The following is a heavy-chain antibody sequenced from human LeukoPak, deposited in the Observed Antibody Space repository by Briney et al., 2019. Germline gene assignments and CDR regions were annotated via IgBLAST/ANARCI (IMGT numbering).Heavy chain of an antibody. V-gene: IGHV1-18*01. Sequence: PWASVKVSCKASGYTFTSYGISWVRQAPGQGLEWMGWISAYNGNTNYAQKLQGRVTMTTDTSTSTAYMELRSLRSDDTAVYYCAKRSRDQSAFDYWGQGTLVTVSS. D-gene: IGHD6-13*01. CDR3: AKRSRDQSAFDY. CDR1: GYTFTSYG. CDR2: ISAYNGNT. J-gene: IGHJ4*02.